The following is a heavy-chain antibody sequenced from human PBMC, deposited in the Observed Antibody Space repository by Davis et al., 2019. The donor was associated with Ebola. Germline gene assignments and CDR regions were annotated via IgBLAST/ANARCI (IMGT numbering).Heavy chain of an antibody. D-gene: IGHD3-22*01. CDR3: ARGDYYDSSGPLDY. Sequence: GESLKISCAASGFTFSSYAMHWVRQAPGKGLEWVAVISYDGSNKYYADSVKGRFTISRDNPKNTLYLQMRSLRAEDMAVYYCARGDYYDSSGPLDYWGQGTLVTVSS. J-gene: IGHJ4*02. CDR1: GFTFSSYA. V-gene: IGHV3-30*14. CDR2: ISYDGSNK.